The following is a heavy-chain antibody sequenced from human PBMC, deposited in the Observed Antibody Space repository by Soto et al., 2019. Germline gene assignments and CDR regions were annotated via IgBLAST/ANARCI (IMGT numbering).Heavy chain of an antibody. D-gene: IGHD2-21*01. CDR2: ISNSGRTI. Sequence: QVQLVESGGGLVKPGGSLRLSCAASGFSFSDYYMSWIRQAPGKGLEWISYISNSGRTIYYADSLKGRFTISRDNAKNSLYLQMNSLRVDDTAMYYCARLAYPWGWFDPWGQGTLVTVSS. J-gene: IGHJ5*02. V-gene: IGHV3-11*01. CDR1: GFSFSDYY. CDR3: ARLAYPWGWFDP.